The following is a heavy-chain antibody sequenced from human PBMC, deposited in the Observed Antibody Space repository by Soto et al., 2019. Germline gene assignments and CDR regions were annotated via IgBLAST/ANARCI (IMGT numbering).Heavy chain of an antibody. J-gene: IGHJ4*02. D-gene: IGHD4-17*01. Sequence: GGSLRPSCAASGFGFSTHALSWVRQAPGKGLEWLSSITHTGITTHSADSVKGRFTISRENSRNTLHVQINNLRFSDTAVYYCAKGFDYGDTKHIDHWGQGTLVTVSS. CDR3: AKGFDYGDTKHIDH. CDR2: ITHTGITT. CDR1: GFGFSTHA. V-gene: IGHV3-23*01.